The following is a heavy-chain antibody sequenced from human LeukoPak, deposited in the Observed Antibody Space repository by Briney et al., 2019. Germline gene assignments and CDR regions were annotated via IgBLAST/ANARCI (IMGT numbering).Heavy chain of an antibody. D-gene: IGHD2-2*01. Sequence: PGGPLRLSCVVSGFTFSSYTMSWVRQAPGRGLEWVSSISSSGSYMFYADSVKGRFTISRDNAKNSLYLQMNSLRAEDTAVYYCAREWGPAAMAHTLNWGQGTLVTVSS. CDR1: GFTFSSYT. J-gene: IGHJ4*02. V-gene: IGHV3-21*01. CDR3: AREWGPAAMAHTLN. CDR2: ISSSGSYM.